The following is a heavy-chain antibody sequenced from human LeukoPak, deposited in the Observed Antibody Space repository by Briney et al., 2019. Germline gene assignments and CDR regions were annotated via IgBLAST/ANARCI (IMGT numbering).Heavy chain of an antibody. CDR1: GVPMAVFA. Sequence: GGSLRLSCVASGVPMAVFAMQWVRQAPGKGLEWVSLISGDGVSTFYADSVKGRFSISRDNSKKSLYLEMNSLRTEDAAMYYCAKESGKFDYWGQGTLVAISS. V-gene: IGHV3-43*02. CDR3: AKESGKFDY. CDR2: ISGDGVST. J-gene: IGHJ4*02.